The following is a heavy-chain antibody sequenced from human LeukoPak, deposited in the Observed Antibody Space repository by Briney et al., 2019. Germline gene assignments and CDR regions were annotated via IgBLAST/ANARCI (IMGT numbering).Heavy chain of an antibody. V-gene: IGHV3-48*01. CDR3: ARRFDL. Sequence: GGSLRLSCAASGFSFSTYSMNWVRQAPGKGLEWVSYITGDTSTMYYAGSVKGRFTISRDNTENSLYLQMNSLRAEDTAVYYCARRFDLWGQGTLVTVSS. CDR2: ITGDTSTM. J-gene: IGHJ4*02. CDR1: GFSFSTYS.